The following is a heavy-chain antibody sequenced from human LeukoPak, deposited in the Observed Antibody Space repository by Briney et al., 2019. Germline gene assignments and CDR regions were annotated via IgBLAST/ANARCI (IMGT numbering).Heavy chain of an antibody. V-gene: IGHV3-48*03. D-gene: IGHD5-24*01. J-gene: IGHJ4*02. CDR3: ARMATIAH. Sequence: GGSLRLSCVASGLSFSSSEINWVRQAPGKGLEWVSFISSSGSFIYYAASVRGRFTISRDNARKSVFLQMNSLRVEDTAVYYCARMATIAHWGQGTLVTVSS. CDR2: ISSSGSFI. CDR1: GLSFSSSE.